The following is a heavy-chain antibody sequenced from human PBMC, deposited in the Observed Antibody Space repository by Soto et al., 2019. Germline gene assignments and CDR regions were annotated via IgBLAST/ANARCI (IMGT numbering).Heavy chain of an antibody. CDR3: ARSLDIVLVPAAMQVGWFDP. CDR1: GCSSSSGGYC. J-gene: IGHJ5*02. D-gene: IGHD2-2*03. Sequence: ASETLSLTCAFSGCSSSSGGYCWSWIRQPPGKGLEWIGYIYHSGGTYYNPSLKSRVTISVDRSKNQFSLKLSSVTAADTAVYYCARSLDIVLVPAAMQVGWFDPWGQGTLVTVSS. CDR2: IYHSGGT. V-gene: IGHV4-30-2*01.